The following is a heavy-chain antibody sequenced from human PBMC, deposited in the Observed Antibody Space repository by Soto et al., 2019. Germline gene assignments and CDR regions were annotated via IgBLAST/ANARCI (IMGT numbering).Heavy chain of an antibody. V-gene: IGHV1-2*02. Sequence: QVQLVQSGTEVKKPGASVRVSCKASGYSFTAYYMHWVRQAPGQGLEWVGWISPNTGDTNSAQKFQGRVTMTRDTSISTALMELSRLTSDDTAVYYCARAHEYNNYRPKNYWGQGTLVTVSS. CDR3: ARAHEYNNYRPKNY. CDR2: ISPNTGDT. J-gene: IGHJ4*02. D-gene: IGHD4-4*01. CDR1: GYSFTAYY.